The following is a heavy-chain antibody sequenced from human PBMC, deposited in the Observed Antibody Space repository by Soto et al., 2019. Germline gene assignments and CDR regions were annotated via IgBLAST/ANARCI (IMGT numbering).Heavy chain of an antibody. CDR3: ARDYGDYGRVLDY. CDR2: IYYSGST. CDR1: GGSISSGDYY. V-gene: IGHV4-30-4*01. D-gene: IGHD4-17*01. J-gene: IGHJ4*02. Sequence: PSETLSLTCTVSGGSISSGDYYWSWIRQPPGKGLEWIGYIYYSGSTYYNPSLKSRVTISVDTSKNQFSLKLSSVTAADTAVYYCARDYGDYGRVLDYWGQGTLVTV.